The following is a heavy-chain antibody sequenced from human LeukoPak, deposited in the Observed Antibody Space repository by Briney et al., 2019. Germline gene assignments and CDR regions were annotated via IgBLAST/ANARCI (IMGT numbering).Heavy chain of an antibody. CDR2: IYYGGST. D-gene: IGHD3-22*01. CDR3: ASLPTVYSRGYLAL. CDR1: GGSISSSSYY. Sequence: SETLSLTCTVSGGSISSSSYYWGWIRQPPGKGLEWIGSIYYGGSTYYNPSLKSRVTISVDMSKNQFSLKLSSVTAADMAVYYCASLPTVYSRGYLALWGQGTLVTVSS. J-gene: IGHJ4*02. V-gene: IGHV4-39*07.